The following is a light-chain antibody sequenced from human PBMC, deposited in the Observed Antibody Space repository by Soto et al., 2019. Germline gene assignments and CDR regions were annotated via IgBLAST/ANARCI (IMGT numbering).Light chain of an antibody. J-gene: IGKJ5*01. CDR2: GAF. V-gene: IGKV3-15*01. CDR3: QQYDQWPIT. Sequence: EIVMTQSPVTLSVSPGERATLSCRASQSVSSNLAWYQQKPGQAPSLLIYGAFTRATGIPARFSGSGSGTEFALTISSLQSEDFAVYYCQQYDQWPITFGQGTRL. CDR1: QSVSSN.